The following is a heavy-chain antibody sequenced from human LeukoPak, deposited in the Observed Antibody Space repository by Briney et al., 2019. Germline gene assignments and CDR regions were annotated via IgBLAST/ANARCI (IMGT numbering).Heavy chain of an antibody. CDR3: ARCYDTNFDY. Sequence: SETLSLTCAVSGGSIRSYYWSWIRQPPGRGLEWIGYIYFSGSTSYNPSLKSRVTISVDRSKNQFSLKLSSVAAADTAVYYCARCYDTNFDYWGQGTLVTVSS. D-gene: IGHD3-3*01. V-gene: IGHV4-59*01. J-gene: IGHJ4*02. CDR1: GGSIRSYY. CDR2: IYFSGST.